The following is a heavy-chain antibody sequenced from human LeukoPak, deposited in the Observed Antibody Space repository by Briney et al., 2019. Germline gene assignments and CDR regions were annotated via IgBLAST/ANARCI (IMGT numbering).Heavy chain of an antibody. D-gene: IGHD3-10*01. Sequence: SETLSLTCTVSSASISSSSYYWGWIRQPPGKGLEWIGSIYYSGSTYYNPSLKSRVTISVDTSKNQFSLKLSSVTAADTAVYYCARRIWGMVRGGNFDYWGQGTLVTVSS. J-gene: IGHJ4*02. V-gene: IGHV4-39*01. CDR2: IYYSGST. CDR1: SASISSSSYY. CDR3: ARRIWGMVRGGNFDY.